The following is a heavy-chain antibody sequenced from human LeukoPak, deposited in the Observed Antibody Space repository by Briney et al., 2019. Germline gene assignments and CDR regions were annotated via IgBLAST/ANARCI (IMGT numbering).Heavy chain of an antibody. J-gene: IGHJ5*02. CDR3: ARHGGYCSGASCSGVWFDP. Sequence: PSETLSLTCTVSGDSIGSSRYYWGWIRQPPGEGQEWIGSSYYSGITYYNPSLKSRVTMSVDTSKNHFSLKLTSVAAADTAVYYCARHGGYCSGASCSGVWFDPWGQGTLVTVSS. D-gene: IGHD2-15*01. V-gene: IGHV4-39*01. CDR2: SYYSGIT. CDR1: GDSIGSSRYY.